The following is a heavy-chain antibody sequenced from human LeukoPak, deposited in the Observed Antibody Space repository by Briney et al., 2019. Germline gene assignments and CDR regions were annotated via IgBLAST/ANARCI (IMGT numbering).Heavy chain of an antibody. Sequence: SVKVSCEASGGTFSSYAISWVRQAPGQGLEWMGGIIPIFGTANYAQKFQGRVTITTDESTSTAYMELSSLRSEDTAVYYCAGTGVIGSSSGYYYYYYMDVWGKGTTVTVSS. CDR3: AGTGVIGSSSGYYYYYYMDV. D-gene: IGHD6-6*01. J-gene: IGHJ6*03. V-gene: IGHV1-69*05. CDR2: IIPIFGTA. CDR1: GGTFSSYA.